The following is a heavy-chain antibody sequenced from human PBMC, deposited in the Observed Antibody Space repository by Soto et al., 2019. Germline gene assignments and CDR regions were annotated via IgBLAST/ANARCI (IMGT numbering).Heavy chain of an antibody. CDR1: GFTFSSYG. Sequence: GGSLRLSCAASGFTFSSYGMHWVRQAPGKGLEWVAVISYDGSNKYYADSVKGRFTISRDNSKNTLYLQMNSLRAEDTAVYYCARGFILWFGKRREDYGMDVWGQGTTVTVSS. J-gene: IGHJ6*02. D-gene: IGHD3-10*01. V-gene: IGHV3-30*03. CDR2: ISYDGSNK. CDR3: ARGFILWFGKRREDYGMDV.